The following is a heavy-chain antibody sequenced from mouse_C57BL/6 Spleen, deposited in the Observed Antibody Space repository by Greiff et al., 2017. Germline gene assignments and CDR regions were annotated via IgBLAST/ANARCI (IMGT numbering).Heavy chain of an antibody. CDR3: ATYYYGSRRYFDV. CDR1: GFTFSDYG. CDR2: ISSGSSTI. J-gene: IGHJ1*03. V-gene: IGHV5-17*01. D-gene: IGHD1-1*01. Sequence: EVMLVESGGGLVKPGGSLKLSCAASGFTFSDYGMHWVRQAPEKGLEWVAYISSGSSTIYYADTVKGRFTISRDNAKNTLFLQMTSLRSEDTAMYYCATYYYGSRRYFDVWGTGTTVTVSS.